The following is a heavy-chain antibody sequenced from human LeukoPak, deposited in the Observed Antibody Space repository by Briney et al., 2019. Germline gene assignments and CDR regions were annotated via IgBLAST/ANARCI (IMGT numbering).Heavy chain of an antibody. J-gene: IGHJ4*02. V-gene: IGHV1-2*02. D-gene: IGHD3-22*01. CDR1: GYTFTGYY. Sequence: GASVKVSCKASGYTFTGYYIHWVRQAPGQGLEWMGWINPKNGGTNYAQKFQGRVTMTRDTSISTACMELSRLRYDDTAVYYCARGGRGYFFDYWGQGTLVTVSS. CDR2: INPKNGGT. CDR3: ARGGRGYFFDY.